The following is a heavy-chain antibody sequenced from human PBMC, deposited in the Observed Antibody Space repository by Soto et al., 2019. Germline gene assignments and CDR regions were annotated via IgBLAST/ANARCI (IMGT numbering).Heavy chain of an antibody. CDR1: GVTCIGYC. Sequence: TSVTHSVTCAVYGVTCIGYCWRRIIKPPGKGLEWIGEINHSGSTNYNPSLKSRVTISVDTSKNQFSLKLSSVTAADTVVFYCARAVILDVFRWFDPRGKGTPVTGFS. V-gene: IGHV4-34*01. CDR2: INHSGST. J-gene: IGHJ5*02. D-gene: IGHD2-21*01. CDR3: ARAVILDVFRWFDP.